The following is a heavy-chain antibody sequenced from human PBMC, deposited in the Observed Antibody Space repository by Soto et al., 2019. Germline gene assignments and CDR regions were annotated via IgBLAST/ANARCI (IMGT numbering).Heavy chain of an antibody. CDR1: GGSISSGDYY. V-gene: IGHV4-30-4*01. CDR3: ARAQLVGYYFDS. D-gene: IGHD2-2*01. Sequence: PSETLSLTCTDSGGSISSGDYYWSWIRQPPGKGLEWIGYIYYSGSTYYNPSLKSRVTISIDTSKNQFSLKLSSVTAADTAVYYCARAQLVGYYFDSWGQGTLVTVSS. CDR2: IYYSGST. J-gene: IGHJ4*02.